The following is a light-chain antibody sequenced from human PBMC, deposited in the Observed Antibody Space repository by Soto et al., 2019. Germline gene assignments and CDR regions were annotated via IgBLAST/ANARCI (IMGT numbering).Light chain of an antibody. CDR1: NSNIGNNE. J-gene: IGLJ2*01. CDR2: DNN. V-gene: IGLV1-51*01. CDR3: GTWDNRLRAAV. Sequence: QSVLTQPPSVSAAPGQKVTISCSGSNSNIGNNEVSWYQQVPGAAPRLLVYDNNKRPSGIPGRFSDSKFDTSATLVITGLQTGDEADYYCGTWDNRLRAAVFGGGTRLTVL.